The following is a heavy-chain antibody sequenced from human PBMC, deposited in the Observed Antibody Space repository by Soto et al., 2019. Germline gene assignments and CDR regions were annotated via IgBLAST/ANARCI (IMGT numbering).Heavy chain of an antibody. CDR3: ARLRYCSGGSCGRFSFDY. J-gene: IGHJ4*02. V-gene: IGHV4-39*01. CDR1: GGSISSSSYY. D-gene: IGHD2-15*01. Sequence: QLQLQESGPGLVKPSETLSLTCTVSGGSISSSSYYWGWIRQPPGKGLEWIGSIYYSGSTYYNPSLKSRVTISVDTSKNQFSLKLSSVTAADTAVYYCARLRYCSGGSCGRFSFDYWGQGTLVTVSS. CDR2: IYYSGST.